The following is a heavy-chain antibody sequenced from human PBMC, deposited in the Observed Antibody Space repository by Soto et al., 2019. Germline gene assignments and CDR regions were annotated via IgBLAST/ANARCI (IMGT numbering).Heavy chain of an antibody. D-gene: IGHD3-22*01. J-gene: IGHJ5*02. Sequence: QVQLEESGGGVVQPGRSLRLSCAASGFPFSRYEIHWVRQVPGRGLEWVALIPHDGSNKYYVDSVKGRFIISRDNSMNTVYLQMNRLRTEDTALYYCANDADFDTRNLHHWGQGALGSVSS. CDR2: IPHDGSNK. CDR1: GFPFSRYE. CDR3: ANDADFDTRNLHH. V-gene: IGHV3-30*18.